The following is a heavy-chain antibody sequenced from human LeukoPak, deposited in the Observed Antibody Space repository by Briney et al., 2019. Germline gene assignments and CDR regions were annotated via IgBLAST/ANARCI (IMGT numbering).Heavy chain of an antibody. CDR2: IKQDGSEK. Sequence: GGSLRLSCAASGFTFSSYWMSWVRQAPGKGLEWVANIKQDGSEKYYVDSAKGRFTISRDNAKNSLYLQMNSLRAEDTAVYYCARGNIVATISWFDPWGQGTLVTVSS. D-gene: IGHD5-12*01. V-gene: IGHV3-7*03. CDR1: GFTFSSYW. J-gene: IGHJ5*02. CDR3: ARGNIVATISWFDP.